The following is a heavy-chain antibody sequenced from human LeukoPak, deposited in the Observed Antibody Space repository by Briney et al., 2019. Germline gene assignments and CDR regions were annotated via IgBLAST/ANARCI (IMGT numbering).Heavy chain of an antibody. CDR3: ARLPGTYYYYGMDV. D-gene: IGHD1-7*01. J-gene: IGHJ6*02. V-gene: IGHV4-59*01. CDR1: GGSISSYY. Sequence: PSETLSLTCTVSGGSISSYYWSWIRQPPGKGLEWIGYFYYSGSTNYNPSLKSRVTISVDTSKNQFSLKLSSVTAADTAVYYCARLPGTYYYYGMDVWGQGTTVTVSS. CDR2: FYYSGST.